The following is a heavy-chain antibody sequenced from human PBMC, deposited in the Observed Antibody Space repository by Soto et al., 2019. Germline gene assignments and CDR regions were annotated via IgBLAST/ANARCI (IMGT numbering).Heavy chain of an antibody. D-gene: IGHD3-9*01. CDR2: TYYSSKWYN. J-gene: IGHJ4*02. Sequence: QTLSLACTISGDSVSSRSAAWNLIRQSPSRGLEWLGRTYYSSKWYNDYAVSVKSRVTINPDTSKNQFSLQLNSVTPEDTAVYYCARGIRYFDWLQDYYDYWGQGTLVTVSS. CDR3: ARGIRYFDWLQDYYDY. V-gene: IGHV6-1*01. CDR1: GDSVSSRSAA.